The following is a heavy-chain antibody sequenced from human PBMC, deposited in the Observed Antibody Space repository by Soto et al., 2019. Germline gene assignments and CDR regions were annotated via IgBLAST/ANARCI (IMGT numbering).Heavy chain of an antibody. CDR2: IIPIFGTA. CDR1: GGTFSSYA. J-gene: IGHJ6*02. D-gene: IGHD3-3*01. V-gene: IGHV1-69*12. Sequence: QVQLVQSGAEVKKPGSSVKVSCKASGGTFSSYAISWVRQAPGQGLEWMGGIIPIFGTANYAQNFQGRVTITADESTSTAYMELSSLRSEDTAVYYCAREETIFGVVTYYYGMDVWGQGTTVTVSS. CDR3: AREETIFGVVTYYYGMDV.